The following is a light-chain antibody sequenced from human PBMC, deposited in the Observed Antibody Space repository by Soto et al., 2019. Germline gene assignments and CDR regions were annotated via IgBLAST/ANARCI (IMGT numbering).Light chain of an antibody. Sequence: IVLTQSPGTLSLSPGERATLSCRASQSVTSTFLAWYQQKPGQATRLLIYGAYSRATGIPDRFSGSGSGTDFSLTISILEPEDFAVYYCQQYGTSPPITFGQGTRLAI. CDR3: QQYGTSPPIT. V-gene: IGKV3-20*01. J-gene: IGKJ5*01. CDR2: GAY. CDR1: QSVTSTF.